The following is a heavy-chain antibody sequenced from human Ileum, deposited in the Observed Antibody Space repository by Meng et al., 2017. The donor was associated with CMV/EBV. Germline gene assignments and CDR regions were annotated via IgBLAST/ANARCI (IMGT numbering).Heavy chain of an antibody. Sequence: SGYTFTSYAINGVRQAPGQGPEWMGWISTYTGNPAYAQGFTGRFVFSLDTSVNTAYLQISSLKTEDTAVYYCARVETNYGSGNYFGYWGEGTLVTSPQ. CDR2: ISTYTGNP. D-gene: IGHD3-10*01. CDR3: ARVETNYGSGNYFGY. CDR1: GYTFTSYA. V-gene: IGHV7-4-1*02. J-gene: IGHJ4*02.